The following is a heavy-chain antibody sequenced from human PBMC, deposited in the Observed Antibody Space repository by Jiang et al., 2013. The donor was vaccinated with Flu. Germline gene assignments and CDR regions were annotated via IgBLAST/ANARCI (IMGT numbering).Heavy chain of an antibody. V-gene: IGHV4-38-2*01. D-gene: IGHD3-9*01. J-gene: IGHJ5*02. Sequence: SGPGLVKPSETLSLTCAVSGYSISSGYYWGWIRQPPGKGLECIGSINHSGSTYYKSSLKSRVSISIDTSKNQFSLKLTSVTAADTAVYYCARRRYLTGYYSWFDPWGQGTLVIVST. CDR1: GYSISSGYY. CDR3: ARRRYLTGYYSWFDP. CDR2: INHSGST.